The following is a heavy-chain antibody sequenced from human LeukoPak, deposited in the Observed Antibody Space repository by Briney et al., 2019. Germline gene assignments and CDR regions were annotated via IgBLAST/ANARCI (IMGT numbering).Heavy chain of an antibody. D-gene: IGHD5-18*01. CDR2: VAADGGHK. V-gene: IGHV3-30*03. CDR1: GLTFSSNG. Sequence: GGSLRHSCVGSGLTFSSNGIQWVRQAPGKGLEWVAVVAADGGHKVYSDSVKGRFSMSRDNSKNTAFLQMDSLGAEDAAVYFCAREHSHNNWFFDLWGPGTPVTVSS. J-gene: IGHJ2*01. CDR3: AREHSHNNWFFDL.